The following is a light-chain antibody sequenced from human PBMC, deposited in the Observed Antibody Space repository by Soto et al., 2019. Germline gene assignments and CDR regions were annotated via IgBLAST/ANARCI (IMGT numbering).Light chain of an antibody. CDR2: GAS. J-gene: IGKJ3*01. V-gene: IGKV3-15*01. CDR3: QQYNDWPFT. Sequence: EILMTQSPATLSVPPGERATLSCRASQSVSSNLAWYQQKPGQAPRLLIYGASTRATGIPARFSGSGSGTEFTLTISSLQSKDFAVYYCQQYNDWPFTFGPGTKVDIK. CDR1: QSVSSN.